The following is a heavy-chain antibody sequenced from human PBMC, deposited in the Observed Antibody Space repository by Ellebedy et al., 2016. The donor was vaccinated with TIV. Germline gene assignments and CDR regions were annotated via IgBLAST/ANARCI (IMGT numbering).Heavy chain of an antibody. CDR1: GFTFSSYG. J-gene: IGHJ4*02. CDR3: VTDRMRYASARRNDY. D-gene: IGHD5-12*01. CDR2: IRSTDDGGTE. V-gene: IGHV3-15*01. Sequence: GESLKISCAASGFTFSSYGMHWVRQAPGKGLEWVGRIRSTDDGGTEDYAAPVKGRFTILRDDAKRMLFLQMNGLKREDTAVYYCVTDRMRYASARRNDYWGQGTLVTVSS.